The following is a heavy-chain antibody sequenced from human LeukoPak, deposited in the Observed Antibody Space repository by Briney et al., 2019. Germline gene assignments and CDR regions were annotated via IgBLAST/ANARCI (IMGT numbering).Heavy chain of an antibody. CDR3: ARDVSSSSSWIYYYYYGMDV. CDR1: GYTFTAYS. CDR2: INPNSGGT. J-gene: IGHJ6*02. D-gene: IGHD6-6*01. Sequence: ASVTVSCKAAGYTFTAYSMHWVRHAPGQGIEWMGWINPNSGGTNYAQKFQGRVTITRDTSISTAYMELSRLRSDDTAVYYCARDVSSSSSWIYYYYYGMDVWGQGTTVTVSS. V-gene: IGHV1-2*02.